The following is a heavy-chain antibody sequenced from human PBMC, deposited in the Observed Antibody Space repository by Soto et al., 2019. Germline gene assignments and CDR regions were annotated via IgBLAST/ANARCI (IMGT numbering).Heavy chain of an antibody. Sequence: PSETLSLTCPVSAGSVSSGDYYWSWIRQPPGKGLEWIGNIYYSGSTNYNPSLKSRATISVDTSKNKFSLKVSSATAADTAVYHCARDNMPRLYYYDSSGYYFNWFDPWGQGTLVTVSS. CDR1: AGSVSSGDYY. J-gene: IGHJ5*02. CDR3: ARDNMPRLYYYDSSGYYFNWFDP. V-gene: IGHV4-61*08. D-gene: IGHD3-22*01. CDR2: IYYSGST.